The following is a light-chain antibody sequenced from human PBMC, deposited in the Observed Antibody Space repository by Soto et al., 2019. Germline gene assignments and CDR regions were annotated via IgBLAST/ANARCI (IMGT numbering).Light chain of an antibody. J-gene: IGKJ3*01. V-gene: IGKV1-27*01. Sequence: DIQMTQSPSSLSASVGDRVTITCRASQGISNYLAWYQQKPGKVPKLLIYAASTLQSGVPSRFSGSGSGTYFTLTISSLQPEDVATYYCQKYNSAPLFTFGPGTKVDIK. CDR1: QGISNY. CDR3: QKYNSAPLFT. CDR2: AAS.